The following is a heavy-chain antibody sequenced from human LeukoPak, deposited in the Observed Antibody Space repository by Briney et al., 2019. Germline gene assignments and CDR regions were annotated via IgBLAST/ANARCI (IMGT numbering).Heavy chain of an antibody. J-gene: IGHJ4*02. Sequence: GGSLRLSCAASGFTFGSYGMHWVRQAPGKGLEWVAFIRYDGSNKYYADSVKGRFTISRDYSRNTLYLQMSSQRAEDTAVYYCAKDPYYYGSGTYPRFDYWGQGTLVTVSS. CDR2: IRYDGSNK. CDR1: GFTFGSYG. D-gene: IGHD3-10*01. CDR3: AKDPYYYGSGTYPRFDY. V-gene: IGHV3-30*02.